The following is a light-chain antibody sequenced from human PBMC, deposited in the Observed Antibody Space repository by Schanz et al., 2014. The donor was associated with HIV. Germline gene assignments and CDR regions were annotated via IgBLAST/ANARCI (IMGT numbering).Light chain of an antibody. V-gene: IGKV3-20*01. J-gene: IGKJ1*01. Sequence: EIVMTQSPVTLSVSPGERVTLSCRASRRVNSNLAWYQQKPGQAPRLLIYGASSRATGIPDRFSGSGSGTDFTLTISRLEPEDFAVYYCQQYGSSPLFGQGTKVEIK. CDR1: RRVNSN. CDR3: QQYGSSPL. CDR2: GAS.